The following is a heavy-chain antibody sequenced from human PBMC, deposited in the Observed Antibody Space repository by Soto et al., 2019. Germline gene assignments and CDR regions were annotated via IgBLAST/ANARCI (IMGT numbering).Heavy chain of an antibody. Sequence: ASVKVSCKASGYSFTGYYIHWVRQAPGQGLEWMGWINPDSGATNYAQNFQGRVTLTSDTSISTASMDLTSLTSDDTAVYYCARGDYGTGGYPFPYFDYWGQGTLVTVS. J-gene: IGHJ4*02. CDR3: ARGDYGTGGYPFPYFDY. D-gene: IGHD2-8*02. CDR2: INPDSGAT. V-gene: IGHV1-2*02. CDR1: GYSFTGYY.